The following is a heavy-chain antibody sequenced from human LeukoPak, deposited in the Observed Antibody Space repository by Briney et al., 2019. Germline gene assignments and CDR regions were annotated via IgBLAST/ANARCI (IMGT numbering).Heavy chain of an antibody. Sequence: PAGPLTLTCAVSGGPISSCNWWSWVRPPPGKGLEWIGEIYHSGSTNYNPSLKSRVTISVDKSKNQFSLKLSSVTAADTAVYYCAGLVVPAAEYYYGMDVWGKGTTVTVSS. CDR3: AGLVVPAAEYYYGMDV. CDR1: GGPISSCNW. V-gene: IGHV4-4*02. D-gene: IGHD2-2*01. CDR2: IYHSGST. J-gene: IGHJ6*04.